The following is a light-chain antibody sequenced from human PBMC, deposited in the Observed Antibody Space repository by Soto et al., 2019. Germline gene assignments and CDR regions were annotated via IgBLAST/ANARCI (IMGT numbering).Light chain of an antibody. CDR3: QQYNSYSAT. Sequence: DIQMTQSPSTLSASVGDRVTITCRASQSISSWLAWYQQKPGKAPKLLIYDASSLESEVPSRFSGSGSGTEFTLTISSLQPDDFATYYCQQYNSYSATFGQGTRLEIK. CDR2: DAS. CDR1: QSISSW. J-gene: IGKJ5*01. V-gene: IGKV1-5*01.